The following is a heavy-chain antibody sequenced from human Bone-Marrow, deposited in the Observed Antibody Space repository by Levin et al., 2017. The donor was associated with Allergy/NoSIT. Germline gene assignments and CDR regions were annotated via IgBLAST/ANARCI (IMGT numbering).Heavy chain of an antibody. D-gene: IGHD3-22*01. Sequence: SQTLSLTCTVSGYSITNGAFYWSWFRHRPGKGLEWIGYIYYNVRTTYNPSLKSRILISADASKNQFSLRLTSVTAADSAVYFCARDSRDFYDDTSYYDAIDVWGQGTMVTVTS. J-gene: IGHJ3*01. CDR2: IYYNVRT. CDR3: ARDSRDFYDDTSYYDAIDV. V-gene: IGHV4-31*03. CDR1: GYSITNGAFY.